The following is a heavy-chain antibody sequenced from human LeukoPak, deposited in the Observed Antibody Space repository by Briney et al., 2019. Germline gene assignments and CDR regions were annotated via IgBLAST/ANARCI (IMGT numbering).Heavy chain of an antibody. CDR3: ARLHYSKDGISRPSMDV. CDR1: GGSITTYY. V-gene: IGHV4-59*08. Sequence: SETLSLTCTVSGGSITTYYWSWIRQPPGKRLEWMGYIYYTGTTNYNPSFMSRVTISVDTSKNQFSLRVNSVTDADTAVYYCARLHYSKDGISRPSMDVWGRGTTVIVSS. J-gene: IGHJ6*03. D-gene: IGHD4-11*01. CDR2: IYYTGTT.